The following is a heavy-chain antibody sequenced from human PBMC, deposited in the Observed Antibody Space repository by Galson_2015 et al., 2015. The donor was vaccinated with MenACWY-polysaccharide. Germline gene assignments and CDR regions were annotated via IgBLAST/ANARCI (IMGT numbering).Heavy chain of an antibody. CDR2: INYSGST. CDR1: GGSISSYY. Sequence: ETLSLTCTVSGGSISSYYWNWIRQPPGKGLVWVGYINYSGSTNHNPSLKSRVTMSVDTSKNQFSLNLTSVTDADTAVYYCARAIAVAGQRRDFDLWGRGTLVTVSS. CDR3: ARAIAVAGQRRDFDL. D-gene: IGHD6-19*01. V-gene: IGHV4-59*01. J-gene: IGHJ2*01.